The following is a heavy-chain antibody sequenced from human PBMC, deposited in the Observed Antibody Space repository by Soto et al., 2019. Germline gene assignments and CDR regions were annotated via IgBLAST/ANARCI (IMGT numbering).Heavy chain of an antibody. CDR3: AKAHISGWPDAFDI. Sequence: GESLKISCKGYGYSFISYWIGWVRQMPGKGLEWMGIIYPRDSDTRYSPSFQGQVTVSADKSISTAYLQWSSLKASDTAMYYCAKAHISGWPDAFDIWGQGTMVTVSS. D-gene: IGHD6-19*01. V-gene: IGHV5-51*01. J-gene: IGHJ3*02. CDR2: IYPRDSDT. CDR1: GYSFISYW.